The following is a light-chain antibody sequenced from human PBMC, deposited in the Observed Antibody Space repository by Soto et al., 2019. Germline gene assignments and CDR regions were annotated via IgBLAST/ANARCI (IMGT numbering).Light chain of an antibody. CDR2: VGIAGIVA. CDR1: SGYSNIK. Sequence: QSVLTQPPSASASQEPSVTLTCTRSSGYSNIKLDWYKQRQGKGPRFVMRVGIAGIVASKGAGIPDRFSVLGSGLNRYLTINNIQEEDESDYYCGADHGGGSNFVYVFGTGTKLTVL. V-gene: IGLV9-49*01. CDR3: GADHGGGSNFVYV. J-gene: IGLJ1*01.